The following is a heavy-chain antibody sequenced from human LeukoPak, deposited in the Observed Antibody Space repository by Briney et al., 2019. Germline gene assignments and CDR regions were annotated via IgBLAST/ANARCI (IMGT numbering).Heavy chain of an antibody. CDR1: GYMFTSYY. J-gene: IGHJ4*02. Sequence: ASVKVSCKASGYMFTSYYMHWVRQAPGQWLDWMGWINPNSGGTNYAQKFQCRVTITRDTSISTAYMELSSLRSDDTAVYYCARGYCGGDCFTLFAYWGEGTLVTVSS. CDR3: ARGYCGGDCFTLFAY. D-gene: IGHD2-21*02. CDR2: INPNSGGT. V-gene: IGHV1-2*02.